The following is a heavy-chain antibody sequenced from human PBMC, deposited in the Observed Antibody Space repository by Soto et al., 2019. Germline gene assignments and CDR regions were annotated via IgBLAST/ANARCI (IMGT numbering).Heavy chain of an antibody. CDR2: INHSGST. J-gene: IGHJ4*02. V-gene: IGHV4-34*10. CDR3: ARYCSGGTCYDRIDY. Sequence: SETLSLTCAVYGGSFSGYYWSWIRQPPGKGLEWIGEINHSGSTNYNPSLKSRVTMSVDTSKNQFSLELNSVTAADTAVYYCARYCSGGTCYDRIDYWGQGTLVTVSS. D-gene: IGHD2-15*01. CDR1: GGSFSGYY.